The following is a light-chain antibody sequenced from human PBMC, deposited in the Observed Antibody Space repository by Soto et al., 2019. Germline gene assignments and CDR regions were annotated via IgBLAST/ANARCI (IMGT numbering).Light chain of an antibody. Sequence: EIVLTQSPGTLSFSPGERAALSCRASQSVTSSYLAWYQQKPGQAPRLLIYAASSRATGIPDRFSGSGSGTDFTLTISRLEPEDFAVYYCQQYGYSATFGGGTKVDIK. CDR2: AAS. V-gene: IGKV3-20*01. CDR1: QSVTSSY. CDR3: QQYGYSAT. J-gene: IGKJ4*01.